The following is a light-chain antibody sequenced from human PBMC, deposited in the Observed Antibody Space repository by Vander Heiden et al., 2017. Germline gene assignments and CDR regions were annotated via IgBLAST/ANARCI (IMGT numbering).Light chain of an antibody. Sequence: EIVMTQSPATLSVSPGERATLPCRASQSGSSNLAWYQQKPGQAPRLLIYGASTRATGIPARFSGSGSGTEFTLTISSLQSEDFAVYYCQQYNNWSWTFGQGTKVEIK. J-gene: IGKJ1*01. CDR2: GAS. CDR1: QSGSSN. CDR3: QQYNNWSWT. V-gene: IGKV3-15*01.